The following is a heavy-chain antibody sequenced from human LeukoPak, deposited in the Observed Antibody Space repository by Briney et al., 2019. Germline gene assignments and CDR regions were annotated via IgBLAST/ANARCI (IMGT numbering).Heavy chain of an antibody. CDR1: GYTFTSYD. J-gene: IGHJ6*02. D-gene: IGHD3-10*01. V-gene: IGHV1-8*01. CDR2: MNPNSGNT. Sequence: ASVNVSCKASGYTFTSYDINWVRQATGQGLEWMGWMNPNSGNTGYAQKFQGRVTMTRNTSISTAYMELSSLRSEDTAVYYCAGGRIRCLLWFGELLCGMDVWGQGTTVTVSS. CDR3: AGGRIRCLLWFGELLCGMDV.